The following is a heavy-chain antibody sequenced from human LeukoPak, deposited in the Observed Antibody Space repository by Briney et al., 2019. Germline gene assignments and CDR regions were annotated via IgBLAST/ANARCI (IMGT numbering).Heavy chain of an antibody. CDR3: AKDLEPEDIVVVVAANLGYDY. D-gene: IGHD2-15*01. CDR1: GFTFSSYA. CDR2: ISGSGGCT. Sequence: GGSLRLSCAASGFTFSSYAMSWVRQAPGKGLEWVSAISGSGGCTYYADSVKGRFTISRDNSKNTLYLQMNSLRAEDTAVYYCAKDLEPEDIVVVVAANLGYDYWGQGTLVTVSS. J-gene: IGHJ4*02. V-gene: IGHV3-23*01.